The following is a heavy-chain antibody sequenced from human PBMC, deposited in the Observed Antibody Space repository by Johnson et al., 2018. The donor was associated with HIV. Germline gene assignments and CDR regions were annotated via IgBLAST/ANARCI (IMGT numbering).Heavy chain of an antibody. CDR1: GFSFDDYG. Sequence: VQLVESGGGVVRPGGSLRLSCAASGFSFDDYGMGWVRQAPGKGLEWVSAIYWNGGRAGYADSVKGRFTISRDNAKNSLYLQTNSLRAEDTALYYCVRGGLGYQNIHDALDIWGQGTMVTVSS. D-gene: IGHD2-2*01. CDR2: IYWNGGRA. V-gene: IGHV3-20*04. CDR3: VRGGLGYQNIHDALDI. J-gene: IGHJ3*02.